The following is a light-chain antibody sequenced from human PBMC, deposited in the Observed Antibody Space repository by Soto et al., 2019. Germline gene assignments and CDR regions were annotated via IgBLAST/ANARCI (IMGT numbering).Light chain of an antibody. V-gene: IGKV3-20*01. CDR2: GSS. CDR1: PSLISSY. Sequence: TELKKTPGDLHLSAGERATLSCRDSPSLISSYLAWYQQKPGQAPRPLIYGSSSMATGIPDRFSDIGTGTDFTLTSSRLKXEDFAVXXXXXXXXXXITFCQGTRLEIK. J-gene: IGKJ5*01. CDR3: XXXXXXXIT.